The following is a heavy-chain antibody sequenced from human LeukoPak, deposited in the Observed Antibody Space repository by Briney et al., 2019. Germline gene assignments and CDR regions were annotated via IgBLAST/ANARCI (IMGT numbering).Heavy chain of an antibody. D-gene: IGHD2-15*01. Sequence: PGGSLRLSCAASGFTFSSYEMNWVRQAPGKGLEWVSYISSSGSTIYYADSVKGRFTISRDNAKNSLYLQMNSLRAEDTAVYYCARMDCSGGSCYSAYFDYWGQGTLVTVSS. J-gene: IGHJ4*02. CDR1: GFTFSSYE. CDR3: ARMDCSGGSCYSAYFDY. V-gene: IGHV3-48*03. CDR2: ISSSGSTI.